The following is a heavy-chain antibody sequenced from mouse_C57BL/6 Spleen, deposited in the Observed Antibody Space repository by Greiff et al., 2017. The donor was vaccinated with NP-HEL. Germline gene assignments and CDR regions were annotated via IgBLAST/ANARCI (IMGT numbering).Heavy chain of an antibody. Sequence: EVQLQQSGPGLVKPSQSLSLTCSVTGYSITSGYYWNWIRQFPGNKLEWMGYISYDGSNNYNPSLKNRISITRDTSKNQFFLKLNSVTTEDTATYYCARTYYSYYYAMDYWGQGTSVTVSS. CDR1: GYSITSGYY. CDR2: ISYDGSN. CDR3: ARTYYSYYYAMDY. V-gene: IGHV3-6*01. J-gene: IGHJ4*01. D-gene: IGHD2-12*01.